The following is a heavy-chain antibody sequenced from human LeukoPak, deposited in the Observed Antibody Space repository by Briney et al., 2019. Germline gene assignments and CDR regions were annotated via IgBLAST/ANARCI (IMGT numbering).Heavy chain of an antibody. Sequence: SETLSLNCTVSGGSISSYYWSWIRRPPGKGLEWIGYIYYSGSTNYNPSLKSRATISVDTSKNQFSLKLSSVTAADTAVYYCARDRGYDILTGYYYYGMDVWGKGTTVTVSS. D-gene: IGHD3-9*01. V-gene: IGHV4-59*01. CDR3: ARDRGYDILTGYYYYGMDV. CDR1: GGSISSYY. J-gene: IGHJ6*04. CDR2: IYYSGST.